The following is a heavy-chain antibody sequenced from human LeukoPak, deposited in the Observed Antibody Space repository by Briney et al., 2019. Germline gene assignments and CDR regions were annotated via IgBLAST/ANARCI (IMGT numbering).Heavy chain of an antibody. CDR2: TWSDGSNK. CDR3: ARESPVVSSASDAFDI. D-gene: IGHD2-2*01. Sequence: GGSLRLSCAASGFTFSSYELNWVRQAPGKGLEWVAVTWSDGSNKFYADSVKGRFTISRDNSKNTLYLQMNSLRAEDTAVYYCARESPVVSSASDAFDIWGQGTMVTVSS. J-gene: IGHJ3*02. V-gene: IGHV3-33*08. CDR1: GFTFSSYE.